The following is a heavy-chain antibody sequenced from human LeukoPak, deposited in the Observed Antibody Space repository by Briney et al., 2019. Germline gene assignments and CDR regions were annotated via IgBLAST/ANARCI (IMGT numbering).Heavy chain of an antibody. J-gene: IGHJ4*02. CDR2: ISGSGGGT. CDR3: ARLGVITSPIFDY. Sequence: GGSLRLSCAASGFTFSSYGMSWVRQAPGKGLEWVSGISGSGGGTNYADSVEGRFTISRDNSKNTLYLQMNSLRAEDTAVYYCARLGVITSPIFDYWGQGTLVTVSS. D-gene: IGHD3-10*01. V-gene: IGHV3-23*01. CDR1: GFTFSSYG.